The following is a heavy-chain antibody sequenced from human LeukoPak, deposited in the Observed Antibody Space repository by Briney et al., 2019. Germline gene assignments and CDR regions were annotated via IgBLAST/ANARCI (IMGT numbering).Heavy chain of an antibody. J-gene: IGHJ4*02. V-gene: IGHV5-51*01. CDR3: AREPLSCGGDCYSNY. Sequence: GESLKISCKASGYGFTSYWIGWVRQMPGKGLELMGIIHPGDSDTRYSPSFQGQVTISVDKSITTAYLQWSSLKASDTAMYYCAREPLSCGGDCYSNYWGQGTLVTVSS. CDR2: IHPGDSDT. CDR1: GYGFTSYW. D-gene: IGHD2-21*02.